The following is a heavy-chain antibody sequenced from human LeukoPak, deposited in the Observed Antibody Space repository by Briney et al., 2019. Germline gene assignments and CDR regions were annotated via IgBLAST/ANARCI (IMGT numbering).Heavy chain of an antibody. V-gene: IGHV5-51*01. CDR2: IYPGDSDT. CDR3: ARRFGRTTDY. CDR1: GYTFTNYW. J-gene: IGHJ4*02. Sequence: RESLKISCKGSGYTFTNYWIAWVRQMSGKGLEWMGTIYPGDSDTRYSSSFQGQVTISADKSISTAYLQWSSLKASDTAMYYCARRFGRTTDYWGQGTLVTVSS. D-gene: IGHD1-1*01.